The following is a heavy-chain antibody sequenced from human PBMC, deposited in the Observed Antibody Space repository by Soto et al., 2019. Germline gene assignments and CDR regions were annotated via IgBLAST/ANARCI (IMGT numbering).Heavy chain of an antibody. V-gene: IGHV3-23*01. D-gene: IGHD3-10*01. CDR3: AKAYPLTMVRDLYYYYGMDV. J-gene: IGHJ6*02. Sequence: GGSLRLSCAASGFTFSSYAMSWVRQAPGKGLEWVSAIIGSGGSTYYADSVKSRFTISRDNSKNTLYLQMNSLRAEDTAVYYCAKAYPLTMVRDLYYYYGMDVWGQGTTVTVSS. CDR1: GFTFSSYA. CDR2: IIGSGGST.